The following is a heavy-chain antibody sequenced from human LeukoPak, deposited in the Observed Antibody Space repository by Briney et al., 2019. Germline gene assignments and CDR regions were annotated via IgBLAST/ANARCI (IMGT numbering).Heavy chain of an antibody. CDR3: ARIAGSGSLNSFDP. D-gene: IGHD3-10*01. Sequence: GASVKVSCKASGYTFTDYYIHWMRQAPGQGPEWMGWIYPKSGGTNSAQKFQGRVTLTRDTSISTTYMELTGLRSDDTAVYYCARIAGSGSLNSFDPWGQGTLVTVSS. J-gene: IGHJ5*02. V-gene: IGHV1-2*02. CDR2: IYPKSGGT. CDR1: GYTFTDYY.